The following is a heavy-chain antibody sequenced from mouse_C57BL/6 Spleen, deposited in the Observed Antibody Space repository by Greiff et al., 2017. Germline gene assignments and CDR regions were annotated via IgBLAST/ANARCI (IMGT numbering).Heavy chain of an antibody. CDR1: GYTFTSYW. Sequence: QVQLQQPGAELVKPGASVKLSCKASGYTFTSYWMHWVKQRPGQGLEWIGMIHPNSGSTNYNEKFKSKATLTVDKSSSTAYMQLSSLTSEDSAVYYCARSHYYCSLYFDYWGQGTTLTVSS. CDR3: ARSHYYCSLYFDY. CDR2: IHPNSGST. V-gene: IGHV1-64*01. D-gene: IGHD1-1*01. J-gene: IGHJ2*01.